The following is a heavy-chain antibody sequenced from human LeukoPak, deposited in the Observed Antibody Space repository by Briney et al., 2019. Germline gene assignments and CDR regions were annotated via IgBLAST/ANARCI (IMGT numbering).Heavy chain of an antibody. V-gene: IGHV4-59*12. CDR2: IYYSGTT. CDR3: ARGVSSYYYDSSGYYSSKPFDY. J-gene: IGHJ4*02. Sequence: SETLSLTCTVSGGSISSYYWSWIRQPPGKGLEWIGYIYYSGTTNYNPSLKSRVTISVDTSKNQFSLKLSSVTAADTAVYYCARGVSSYYYDSSGYYSSKPFDYWGQGTLVTVSS. CDR1: GGSISSYY. D-gene: IGHD3-22*01.